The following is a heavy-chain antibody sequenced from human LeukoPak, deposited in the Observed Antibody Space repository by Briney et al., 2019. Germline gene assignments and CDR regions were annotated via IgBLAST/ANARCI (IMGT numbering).Heavy chain of an antibody. CDR1: GGTFSSYA. CDR3: ARASITIFGVVTRFDY. Sequence: GASVKVSCKASGGTFSSYAISWVRQAPGQGLEWMGRIIPILGIANYAQKFQGRVTITADKSTSTAYMELSSLRSEDTAVYYCARASITIFGVVTRFDYWGQGTLVTVSS. V-gene: IGHV1-69*04. J-gene: IGHJ4*02. D-gene: IGHD3-3*01. CDR2: IIPILGIA.